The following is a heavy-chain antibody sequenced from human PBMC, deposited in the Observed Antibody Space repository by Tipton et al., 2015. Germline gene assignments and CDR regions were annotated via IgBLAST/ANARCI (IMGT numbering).Heavy chain of an antibody. CDR2: IFYTVST. V-gene: IGHV4-31*03. Sequence: TLSLTCTVSGGAITSDGFYWSWIRQHPGKDLEWIGYIFYTVSTYYNPPLKSRATISVDTSKNQFSLKLSSVTAADTAVYYCARDGYNSNYFDYWGQGTLVTVSS. CDR3: ARDGYNSNYFDY. D-gene: IGHD5-24*01. J-gene: IGHJ4*02. CDR1: GGAITSDGFY.